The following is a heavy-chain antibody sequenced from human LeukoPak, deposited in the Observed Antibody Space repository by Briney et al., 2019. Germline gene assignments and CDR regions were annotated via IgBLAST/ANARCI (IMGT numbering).Heavy chain of an antibody. CDR3: TSDTYYYDSTGLGHWFDP. CDR2: INPNSGGT. J-gene: IGHJ5*02. V-gene: IGHV1-2*02. D-gene: IGHD3-22*01. Sequence: ASVKVSCKASGYTFTGYYMHWVRQAPGQGLEWMGWINPNSGGTNYAQKFQGRVTMSRDTSISTAYMELSRLRSDDTAVYYCTSDTYYYDSTGLGHWFDPWGQGTLVTVSS. CDR1: GYTFTGYY.